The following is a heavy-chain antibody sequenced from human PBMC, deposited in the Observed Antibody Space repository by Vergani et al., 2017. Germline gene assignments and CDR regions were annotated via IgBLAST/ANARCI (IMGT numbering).Heavy chain of an antibody. D-gene: IGHD3-22*01. Sequence: VQLLESGGGLVQPGGSLRLSCAASGFTFSSYGMHWVRQAPGKGLEWVAVISYDGSNKYYADSVKGRFTISRDNSKNTLYLQMNSLRAEDTAVYYCAKENYYDSSGYYYAPYYFDYWGQGTLVTVSS. CDR1: GFTFSSYG. CDR3: AKENYYDSSGYYYAPYYFDY. V-gene: IGHV3-30*18. J-gene: IGHJ4*02. CDR2: ISYDGSNK.